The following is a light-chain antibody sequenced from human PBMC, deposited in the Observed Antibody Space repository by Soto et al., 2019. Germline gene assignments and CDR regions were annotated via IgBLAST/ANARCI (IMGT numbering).Light chain of an antibody. V-gene: IGLV2-8*01. CDR2: EVS. Sequence: QSVLTQPPSASGSPGQSVTISRTGNSSEVGGYDYVSWYQQYPGKAPKLIIYEVSKRPSGVPDRFSGSKSGNTASLTVSGLQAEDEADYYCSSYAGSNNFVFGTGTKVTVL. CDR3: SSYAGSNNFV. J-gene: IGLJ1*01. CDR1: SSEVGGYDY.